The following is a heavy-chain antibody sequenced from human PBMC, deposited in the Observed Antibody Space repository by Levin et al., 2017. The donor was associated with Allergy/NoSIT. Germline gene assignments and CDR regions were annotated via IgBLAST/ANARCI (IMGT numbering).Heavy chain of an antibody. CDR1: GGTFSSYT. CDR2: IIPILGIA. D-gene: IGHD4-17*01. CDR3: ASRPLRYGDYDY. J-gene: IGHJ4*02. V-gene: IGHV1-69*02. Sequence: KISCKASGGTFSSYTISWVRQAPGQGLEWMGRIIPILGIANYAQKFQGRVTITADKSTSTAYMELSSLRSEDTAVYYCASRPLRYGDYDYWGQGTLVTVSS.